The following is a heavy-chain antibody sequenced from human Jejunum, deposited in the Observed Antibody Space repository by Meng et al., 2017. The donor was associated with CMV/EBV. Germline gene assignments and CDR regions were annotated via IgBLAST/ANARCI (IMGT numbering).Heavy chain of an antibody. CDR3: AREGTNSYYFDY. CDR1: GDSISSGDSY. CDR2: IYESGST. D-gene: IGHD1-14*01. Sequence: VSGDSISSGDSYWSWIRQPPGKGLEWIGYIYESGSTSYNPSLESRVTISVDTSKDQFSLKVMSVTAADTAVYYCAREGTNSYYFDYWGQGTLVTVSS. V-gene: IGHV4-30-4*01. J-gene: IGHJ4*02.